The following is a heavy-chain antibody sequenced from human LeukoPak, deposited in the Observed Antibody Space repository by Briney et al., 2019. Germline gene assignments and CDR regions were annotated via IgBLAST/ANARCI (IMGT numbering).Heavy chain of an antibody. J-gene: IGHJ4*02. V-gene: IGHV3-23*01. CDR1: GFTFSGYA. CDR2: ISGSGGST. CDR3: AKGIAVASYYFDY. D-gene: IGHD6-19*01. Sequence: GGSLRLSCAASGFTFSGYAMGWVRQAPGKGLEWVSDISGSGGSTYYADSVKGRFTISKDNSKNTLYLQMNSLRAEDTAVYYCAKGIAVASYYFDYWGQGTLVTVSS.